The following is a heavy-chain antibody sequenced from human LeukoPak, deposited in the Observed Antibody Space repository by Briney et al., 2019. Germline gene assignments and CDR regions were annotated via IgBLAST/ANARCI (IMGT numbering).Heavy chain of an antibody. J-gene: IGHJ4*02. CDR3: ARHSGSGWHFDY. D-gene: IGHD6-19*01. CDR1: GGSISSYY. Sequence: PSETLSLTCTVSGGSISSYYWSWIRQPPGKGLEWIGYIYYSGSTNYNPSLKSRVTISVDTSKNQFSLKLSSVTAADTAVYYCARHSGSGWHFDYWGQGTLVTVSS. V-gene: IGHV4-59*08. CDR2: IYYSGST.